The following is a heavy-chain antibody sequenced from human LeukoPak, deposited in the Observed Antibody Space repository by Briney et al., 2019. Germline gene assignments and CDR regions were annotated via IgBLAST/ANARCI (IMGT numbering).Heavy chain of an antibody. CDR2: ITYDGYYK. V-gene: IGHV3-30*03. J-gene: IGHJ5*02. Sequence: GTSLRLSCAASGFTFSSYGMHWVRQAPGKGLEWMALITYDGYYKYYSDSVKGRFTISSDTSKNTMYLQMNSLRAEDTAVYYCARDRGGYGWFDPWGQGTLVTVSS. CDR3: ARDRGGYGWFDP. CDR1: GFTFSSYG. D-gene: IGHD3-22*01.